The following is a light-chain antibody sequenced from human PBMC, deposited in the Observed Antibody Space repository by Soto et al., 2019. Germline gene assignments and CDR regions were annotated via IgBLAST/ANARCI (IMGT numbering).Light chain of an antibody. V-gene: IGLV2-11*01. Sequence: QSVLTQPRSVSRSPGQSVTISCTGTSSDVGGYNYVSWYQQHPGKAPKLMIYDVSKRPSGVPDRFSGSKSGNTASLTISGLQAEDEADYYCCSYAGKRVYVFGTGTKVTVL. CDR3: CSYAGKRVYV. J-gene: IGLJ1*01. CDR1: SSDVGGYNY. CDR2: DVS.